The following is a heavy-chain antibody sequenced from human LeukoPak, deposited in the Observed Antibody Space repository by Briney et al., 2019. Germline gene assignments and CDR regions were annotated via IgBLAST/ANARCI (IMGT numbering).Heavy chain of an antibody. Sequence: GSLRLSCAASGFTFSDYWMNWIRQPPGKGLEWIGEINHSGSTNYNPSLKSRVTMSVDTSKNQFSLNLNSVTAADTAVYYCASGNTAAAVKHWGQGTLVTVSS. V-gene: IGHV4-34*01. D-gene: IGHD6-13*01. CDR1: GFTFSDYW. CDR3: ASGNTAAAVKH. J-gene: IGHJ1*01. CDR2: INHSGST.